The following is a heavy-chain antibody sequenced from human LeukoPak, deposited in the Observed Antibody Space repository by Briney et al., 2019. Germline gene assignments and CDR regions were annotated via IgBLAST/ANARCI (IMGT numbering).Heavy chain of an antibody. CDR3: ARGCSGGSYYSKDTMTFDP. Sequence: SVKVSCKASGGTFSSYAISWVRQAPGQGLEWMGRIIPILGIANYAQKFQGRATITADKSTSTAYMELSSLRSEDTAVYYCARGCSGGSYYSKDTMTFDPWGQGTLVTVSS. J-gene: IGHJ5*02. CDR2: IIPILGIA. D-gene: IGHD2-15*01. V-gene: IGHV1-69*04. CDR1: GGTFSSYA.